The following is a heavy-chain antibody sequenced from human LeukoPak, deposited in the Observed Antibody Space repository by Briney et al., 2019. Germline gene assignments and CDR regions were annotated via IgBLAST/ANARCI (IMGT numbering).Heavy chain of an antibody. V-gene: IGHV3-23*01. J-gene: IGHJ5*02. CDR3: AKDHDYGDYGRFDP. Sequence: PGGSLRLSCAASGFTFSSYGMSWVRQAPGKGLEWVSAISGSGGSTYYADSVKGRFTISRDNSKNTLYLQMNSLRAEDTAVYYCAKDHDYGDYGRFDPWGQGTLVTVSS. D-gene: IGHD4-17*01. CDR1: GFTFSSYG. CDR2: ISGSGGST.